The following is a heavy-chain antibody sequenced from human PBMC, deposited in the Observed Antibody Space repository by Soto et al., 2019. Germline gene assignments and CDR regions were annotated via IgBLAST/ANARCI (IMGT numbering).Heavy chain of an antibody. CDR2: ISYDGSNT. CDR1: GFTFRGSA. J-gene: IGHJ4*02. V-gene: IGHV3-30*04. D-gene: IGHD5-18*01. Sequence: GGSLRLSCAASGFTFRGSAMHWVRQAPGKGLEWVAVISYDGSNTYYADSVKGRFTISRDNSKNTLYLQMNSLRTEDSAVYYCARDSETNGYSYDYFDYWGQGTLVTVSS. CDR3: ARDSETNGYSYDYFDY.